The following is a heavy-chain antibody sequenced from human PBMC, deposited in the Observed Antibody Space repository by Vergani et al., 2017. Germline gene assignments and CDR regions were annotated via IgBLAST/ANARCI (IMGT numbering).Heavy chain of an antibody. CDR1: GGSFNTYY. J-gene: IGHJ6*02. V-gene: IGHV4-59*13. Sequence: QVQLEESGPGLVKTSETLSLTCTVSGGSFNTYYWSWIRQSPGKGLEWIGYIYSTGHTNYNPSLNSRVTMSVDTSKSQFSLKLRSVTAADTAVYFCARVMYRDEASTGYRLEGRDIWGQGTTVTISS. D-gene: IGHD3-9*01. CDR3: ARVMYRDEASTGYRLEGRDI. CDR2: IYSTGHT.